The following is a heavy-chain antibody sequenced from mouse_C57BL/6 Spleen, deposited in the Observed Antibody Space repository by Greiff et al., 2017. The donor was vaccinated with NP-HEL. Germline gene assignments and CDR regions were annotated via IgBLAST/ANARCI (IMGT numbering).Heavy chain of an antibody. D-gene: IGHD2-4*01. J-gene: IGHJ3*01. V-gene: IGHV1-53*01. Sequence: VQLQQPGTELVKPGASVKLSCKASGYTFTSYWMPWVKQRPGQGLEWIGNINPSNGGTNYNEKFKSKATLTVDKSSSTAYMQLSSLTSEDSAVYYCAREGYYDYDLFGYWGQGTLVTVSA. CDR1: GYTFTSYW. CDR3: AREGYYDYDLFGY. CDR2: INPSNGGT.